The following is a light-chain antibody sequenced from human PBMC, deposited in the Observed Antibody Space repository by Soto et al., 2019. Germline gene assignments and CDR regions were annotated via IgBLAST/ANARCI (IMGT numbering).Light chain of an antibody. CDR2: EVS. J-gene: IGLJ1*01. Sequence: HSALTQPASVSGSPGQSISISCTGTSSDIGDYNFVSWYQHHPGKAPKVIIYEVSNRPSGVSHRFAGSKSGNTASLTISGLQTEDEADYYCSSYKYDTVIPFVFGSGTKVTVX. CDR3: SSYKYDTVIPFV. V-gene: IGLV2-14*01. CDR1: SSDIGDYNF.